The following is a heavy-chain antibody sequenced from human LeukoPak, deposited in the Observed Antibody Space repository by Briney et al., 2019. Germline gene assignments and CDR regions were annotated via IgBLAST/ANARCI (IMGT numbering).Heavy chain of an antibody. V-gene: IGHV3-11*01. Sequence: GGSLRLSCAASGFTFSDYYMSWIRQAPGKGLEWVSYISSRGSTIYYADSVKGRFTISRDNAKNSLYLQMNSLRAEDTAVYYCARHDTAMTTDYGMDVWGQGTTVTVSS. CDR2: ISSRGSTI. J-gene: IGHJ6*02. CDR1: GFTFSDYY. CDR3: ARHDTAMTTDYGMDV. D-gene: IGHD5-18*01.